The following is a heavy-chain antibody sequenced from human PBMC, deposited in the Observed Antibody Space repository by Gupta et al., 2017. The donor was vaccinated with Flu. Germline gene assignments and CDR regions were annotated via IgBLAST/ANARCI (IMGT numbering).Heavy chain of an antibody. V-gene: IGHV3-21*01. J-gene: IGHJ4*02. CDR1: GFTFNTYS. Sequence: EVQLVESGGGLVKPGGSLRLSCAASGFTFNTYSMNWVRQAPGKGLEWVSFISSSSSYIDYADSVKGRFTISRDNAKNSLYLQMNSLRAEDTAVYYCARAWDHYAPCDDWGQGALVTVSS. CDR2: ISSSSSYI. CDR3: ARAWDHYAPCDD. D-gene: IGHD4-17*01.